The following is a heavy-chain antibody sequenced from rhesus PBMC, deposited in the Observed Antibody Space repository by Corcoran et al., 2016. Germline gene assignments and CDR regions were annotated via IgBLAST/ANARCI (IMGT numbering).Heavy chain of an antibody. D-gene: IGHD5-24*01. CDR3: AKGYRGYKTHFDF. CDR2: IEPIASPP. CDR1: GYSFTSYW. V-gene: IGHV5-20*02. J-gene: IGHJ4*01. Sequence: EVQLVQSGAEVKRPGESLKISCKTTGYSFTSYWISWVRQMPGKGLEWVRAIEPIASPPRDTPSFQSQVSTAANKSITTAYLQWSSLNAADTATYYCAKGYRGYKTHFDFWGQGVLITVSS.